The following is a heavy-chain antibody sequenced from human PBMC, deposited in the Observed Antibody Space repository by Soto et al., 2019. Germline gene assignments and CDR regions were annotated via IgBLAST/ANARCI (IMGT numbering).Heavy chain of an antibody. Sequence: GGSLRLSCAASGFTFSSYAMSWVRQAPGKGLEWVSAISGSGGSTYYADSVKGRITISRDNSKNTLYLQMNSLRAEDTAVYYCAKLSSSGPKGYFDYWGQGTLVTVSS. CDR2: ISGSGGST. D-gene: IGHD3-22*01. CDR3: AKLSSSGPKGYFDY. V-gene: IGHV3-23*01. CDR1: GFTFSSYA. J-gene: IGHJ4*02.